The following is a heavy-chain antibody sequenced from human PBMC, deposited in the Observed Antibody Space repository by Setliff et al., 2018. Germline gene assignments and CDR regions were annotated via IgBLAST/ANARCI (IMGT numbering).Heavy chain of an antibody. CDR2: IWYDGTNK. V-gene: IGHV3-33*01. CDR3: AAVGSGYDRY. D-gene: IGHD5-12*01. J-gene: IGHJ4*02. CDR1: GFTFSSYG. Sequence: GGSLRLSCAASGFTFSSYGMHWVRQAPGKGLEWVALIWYDGTNKYYADSVKGRFTISRDNSKNTLHLQMNSLRVEDTAVYYCAAVGSGYDRYWGQGTLVTVSS.